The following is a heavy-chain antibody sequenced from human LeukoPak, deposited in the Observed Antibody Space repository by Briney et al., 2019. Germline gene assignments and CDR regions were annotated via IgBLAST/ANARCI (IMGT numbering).Heavy chain of an antibody. CDR3: ARVNSALVVSLEGSWAGSLGFDH. Sequence: GGSLRLSCAASKFTFSNYTLTWVRQSPGKGLDWVSSISGSSRYIHYSDSVKGRFTISRDNAKNSLYLQMDSQTADDTAVYYCARVNSALVVSLEGSWAGSLGFDHWGQGTLVTVSS. CDR1: KFTFSNYT. CDR2: ISGSSRYI. D-gene: IGHD3-3*01. J-gene: IGHJ4*02. V-gene: IGHV3-21*06.